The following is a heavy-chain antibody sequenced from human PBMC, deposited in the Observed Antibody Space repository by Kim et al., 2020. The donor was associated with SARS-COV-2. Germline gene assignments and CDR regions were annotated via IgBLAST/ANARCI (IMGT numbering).Heavy chain of an antibody. D-gene: IGHD3-22*01. Sequence: SETLSLTCAVYGGSFSGYYWSWIRQPPGKGLEWIGEINHSGSTNYNPSLKSRVTISVDTSKNQFSLKLSSVTAADTAVYYCARDRYYDSSGTIDGVYNWFDPWGQGTLVTVSS. J-gene: IGHJ5*02. V-gene: IGHV4-34*01. CDR3: ARDRYYDSSGTIDGVYNWFDP. CDR2: INHSGST. CDR1: GGSFSGYY.